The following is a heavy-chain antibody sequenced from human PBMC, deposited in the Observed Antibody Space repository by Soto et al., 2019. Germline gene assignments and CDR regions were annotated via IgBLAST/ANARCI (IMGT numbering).Heavy chain of an antibody. D-gene: IGHD1-20*01. V-gene: IGHV3-7*01. Sequence: EVILVESGGGLVQPGGSLRLSCAASGFTHSVYWMGWVRQAPGKGLEWVATIMKDGSVKKYLESVKGRFILSRDNAKNSLFPQMNSLRAEDTAVYYCARDRDFYKADYWGQGTLVTVSS. CDR3: ARDRDFYKADY. CDR1: GFTHSVYW. J-gene: IGHJ4*02. CDR2: IMKDGSVK.